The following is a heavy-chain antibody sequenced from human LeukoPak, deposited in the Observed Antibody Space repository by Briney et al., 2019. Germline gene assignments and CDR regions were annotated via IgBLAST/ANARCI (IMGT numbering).Heavy chain of an antibody. J-gene: IGHJ6*03. D-gene: IGHD3-16*01. V-gene: IGHV4-39*01. CDR2: IYYSGST. Sequence: SETLSLTCSVSGGSISSNSFYWGWIRQPPGKGLEWIGSIYYSGSTFYNSSLESRVSLSVDMSKNQLSLKLTSMTAADTAVYYCARQGADYFYYYIDVWGEGTAVAVSS. CDR3: ARQGADYFYYYIDV. CDR1: GGSISSNSFY.